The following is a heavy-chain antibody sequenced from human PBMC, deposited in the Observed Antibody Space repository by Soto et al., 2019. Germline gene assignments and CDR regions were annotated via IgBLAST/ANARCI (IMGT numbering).Heavy chain of an antibody. CDR3: AREKYITGTSWYLDL. D-gene: IGHD1-7*01. V-gene: IGHV1-46*01. J-gene: IGHJ2*01. Sequence: ASVKVSCKASGYTFPSYYMHWVRQAPGQGLEWMGIINPSGGSTSYAQKFQGRVTMTRDTSTSTVYMELSSLRSEDTAVYYCAREKYITGTSWYLDLWGRGTLVTVSS. CDR1: GYTFPSYY. CDR2: INPSGGST.